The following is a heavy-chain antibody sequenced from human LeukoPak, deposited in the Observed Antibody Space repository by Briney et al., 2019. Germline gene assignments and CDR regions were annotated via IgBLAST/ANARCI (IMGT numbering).Heavy chain of an antibody. J-gene: IGHJ5*02. V-gene: IGHV4-59*08. CDR1: GGSISSYY. D-gene: IGHD4-11*01. CDR2: IYYSGST. Sequence: SETLSLTCTVSGGSISSYYWSWLRQPPGKGLEWIGYIYYSGSTNYNPSLKSRVTISVDTSKNQFSLKLSSVTAADTAVYYCARHNYYSNYGDWFDPWGQGTLVTVSS. CDR3: ARHNYYSNYGDWFDP.